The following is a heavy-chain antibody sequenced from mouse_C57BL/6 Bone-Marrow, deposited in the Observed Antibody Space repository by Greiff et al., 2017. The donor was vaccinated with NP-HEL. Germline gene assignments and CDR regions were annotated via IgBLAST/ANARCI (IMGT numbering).Heavy chain of an antibody. CDR3: ASLGGFAY. Sequence: KQRPGQGLEWIGWIYPRDGSTKYNEKFKGKATLTVDTSSSTAYMELHSLTSEDSAVYFCASLGGFAYWGQGTLVTVSA. J-gene: IGHJ3*01. D-gene: IGHD4-1*01. CDR2: IYPRDGST. V-gene: IGHV1-85*01.